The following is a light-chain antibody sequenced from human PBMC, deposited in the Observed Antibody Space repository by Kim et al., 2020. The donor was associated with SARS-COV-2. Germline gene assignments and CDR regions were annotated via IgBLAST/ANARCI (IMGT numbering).Light chain of an antibody. CDR1: SSNIGSNT. V-gene: IGLV1-44*01. CDR2: SNT. Sequence: GQRVTISCSGSSSNIGSNTVHWYQQLPGTAPKLLIYSNTQRPSGVPDRFSGSQSGTSASLAISGLQSEDEADYYCAAWDASLNGVVFGGGTQLSVL. CDR3: AAWDASLNGVV. J-gene: IGLJ2*01.